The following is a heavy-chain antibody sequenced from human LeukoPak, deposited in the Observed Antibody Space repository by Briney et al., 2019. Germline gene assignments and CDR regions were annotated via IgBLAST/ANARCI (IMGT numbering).Heavy chain of an antibody. J-gene: IGHJ4*02. V-gene: IGHV4-39*02. D-gene: IGHD6-19*01. CDR1: GGSISIRNYY. CDR3: AREAASVAGTGDY. Sequence: SETLSLTCTVSGGSISIRNYYWDWIRQPPGKGLEWIGSIYYSGSTYYNPSLKSRVTISVATSKNQFSLKLSSVTAADTAVYYCAREAASVAGTGDYWGQGTLVTVSS. CDR2: IYYSGST.